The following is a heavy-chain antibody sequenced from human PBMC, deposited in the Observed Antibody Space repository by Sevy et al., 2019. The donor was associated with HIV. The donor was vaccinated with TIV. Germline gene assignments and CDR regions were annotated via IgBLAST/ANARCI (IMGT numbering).Heavy chain of an antibody. Sequence: GGSLRLSCAASGFTFSSYGMHWVRQAPGKGLEWVAFIRYDGSNKYYADSVKGRFTISRDNSKNTLYRQMNSLRAEDTAVYYCARPHVYCSSTSCYQHYYYGMDVWGQGTTVTVSS. CDR1: GFTFSSYG. J-gene: IGHJ6*02. CDR2: IRYDGSNK. CDR3: ARPHVYCSSTSCYQHYYYGMDV. V-gene: IGHV3-30*02. D-gene: IGHD2-2*01.